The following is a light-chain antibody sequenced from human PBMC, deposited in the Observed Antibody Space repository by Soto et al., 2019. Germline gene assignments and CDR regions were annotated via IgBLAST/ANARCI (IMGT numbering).Light chain of an antibody. CDR1: TGSVTSGHF. CDR2: DTN. V-gene: IGLV7-46*01. Sequence: QAVVTQEPSLTVSPGGTVTLTCGSSTGSVTSGHFPFWFQQRPGQAPRTLIYDTNNKQAWRPARFSGSLLGGKAALTLSGAQPEDEADYYCLLTYTGTRVFGGGTQLTVL. J-gene: IGLJ7*01. CDR3: LLTYTGTRV.